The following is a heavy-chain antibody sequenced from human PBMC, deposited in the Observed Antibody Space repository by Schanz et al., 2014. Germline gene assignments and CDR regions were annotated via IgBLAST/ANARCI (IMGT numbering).Heavy chain of an antibody. V-gene: IGHV3-7*01. CDR1: GFSFSTYA. J-gene: IGHJ4*02. CDR2: VNTDGGGK. Sequence: VQLVESGGGVVQPGRSLRLSCAASGFSFSTYAMHWVRQAPGKGLEWVASVNTDGGGKFYVDSVKGRFTIFRDNAKDSLYLQMSSLRAEDTAVYYCARGTPFLCDYWGQGTLVTVSS. D-gene: IGHD3-16*01. CDR3: ARGTPFLCDY.